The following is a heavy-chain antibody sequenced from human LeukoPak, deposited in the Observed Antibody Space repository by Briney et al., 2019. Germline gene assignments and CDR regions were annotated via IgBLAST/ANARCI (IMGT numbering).Heavy chain of an antibody. V-gene: IGHV1-69*01. CDR2: IIPIFGTA. D-gene: IGHD3-3*01. CDR3: ARGEYDFWSGYYIGYNWFDP. CDR1: GGTFSSYA. J-gene: IGHJ5*02. Sequence: SVKASCKASGGTFSSYAISWVRQAPGQGLEWMGGIIPIFGTANYAQKFQGRVTITADESTSTAYMELSSLRSEDTAVYYCARGEYDFWSGYYIGYNWFDPWGQGTLVTVSS.